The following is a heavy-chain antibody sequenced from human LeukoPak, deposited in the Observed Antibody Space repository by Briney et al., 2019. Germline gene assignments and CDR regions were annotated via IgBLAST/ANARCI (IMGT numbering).Heavy chain of an antibody. CDR3: ARRFGWDSFDY. CDR2: IYYSGST. V-gene: IGHV4-59*08. D-gene: IGHD1-26*01. CDR1: GGSISSFH. J-gene: IGHJ4*02. Sequence: SGTLSLTCTVSGGSISSFHWSWIRQPPGKGLECIGYIYYSGSTNYNPSLKSRVTISVDTSKNQFSLRLNSVTAADTAVYYCARRFGWDSFDYWGQGTLVTVSS.